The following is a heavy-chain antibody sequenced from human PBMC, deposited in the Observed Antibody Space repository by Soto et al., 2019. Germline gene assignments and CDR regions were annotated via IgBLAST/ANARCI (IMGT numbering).Heavy chain of an antibody. J-gene: IGHJ4*02. D-gene: IGHD2-2*02. CDR2: IIPIFNST. CDR1: GSRFSNYV. CDR3: AREGRGKKAGYNGLVSLGY. V-gene: IGHV1-69*06. Sequence: GASVKASCKVSGSRFSNYVISWVRQAPGHGLEWLGRIIPIFNSTKYAQSFQGRVTITADKSTSTASLELSSLRSDDAAVYYCAREGRGKKAGYNGLVSLGYWGQGTLVNV.